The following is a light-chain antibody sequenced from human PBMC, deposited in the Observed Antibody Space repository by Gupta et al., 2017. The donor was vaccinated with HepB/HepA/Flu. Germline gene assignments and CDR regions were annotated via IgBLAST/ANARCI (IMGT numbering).Light chain of an antibody. Sequence: IVMTQSPATLSVSPGERATLSCRASQSISSKLGWFQQKPGQAPRALIYDASNRVTDIPARFSGSGSGTEFTLTISSLQSEDFAIYYCQQDNSWPITFGQGTPLDI. J-gene: IGKJ5*01. CDR3: QQDNSWPIT. CDR1: QSISSK. CDR2: DAS. V-gene: IGKV3-15*01.